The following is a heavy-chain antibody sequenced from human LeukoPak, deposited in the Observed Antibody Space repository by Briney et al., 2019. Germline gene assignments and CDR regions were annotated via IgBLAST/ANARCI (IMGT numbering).Heavy chain of an antibody. V-gene: IGHV3-23*01. CDR2: ISDSGDYT. D-gene: IGHD2-8*01. CDR3: AKDSSIGKYCSNGVCFPFVC. CDR1: GFTLSSYA. Sequence: GGSLRLSCAGSGFTLSSYAMSWVRQAPGQGLEWVSVISDSGDYTSYADSVRGRFTISRDNSRNTLYLQMVGLRPEDRAVYYCAKDSSIGKYCSNGVCFPFVCWGQGGLVTV. J-gene: IGHJ1*01.